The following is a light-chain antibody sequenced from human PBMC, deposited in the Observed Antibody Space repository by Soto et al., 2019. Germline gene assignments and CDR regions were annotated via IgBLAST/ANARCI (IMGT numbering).Light chain of an antibody. V-gene: IGKV3-20*01. CDR3: QRYGSS. J-gene: IGKJ4*01. Sequence: EIVLTQSPGTLSLSPGERATLSCRASQTVSSTYLAWYQQKPGQAPRLLIYGASNRATGIPDRFSGSGSGTDFTLAISRLETEDFAVYYCQRYGSSFGGGTKVEIK. CDR2: GAS. CDR1: QTVSSTY.